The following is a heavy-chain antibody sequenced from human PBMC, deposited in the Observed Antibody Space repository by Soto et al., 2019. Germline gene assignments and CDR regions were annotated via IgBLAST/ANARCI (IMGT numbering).Heavy chain of an antibody. CDR3: TTVQDIAVVVDPPY. J-gene: IGHJ4*02. D-gene: IGHD2-15*01. CDR2: IKSKTDGGTT. V-gene: IGHV3-15*01. Sequence: GGSLRLSCAASGFTFSNAWMSWVRQAPGKGLEWVGRIKSKTDGGTTDYAAPVKGRFTISRDDSKNTLYLQMNSLKTEDTAVYYCTTVQDIAVVVDPPYWGQGTLVTVSS. CDR1: GFTFSNAW.